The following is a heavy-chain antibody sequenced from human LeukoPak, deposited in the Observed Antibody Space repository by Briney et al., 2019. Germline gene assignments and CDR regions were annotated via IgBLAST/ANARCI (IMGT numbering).Heavy chain of an antibody. CDR2: IKEDGSDK. V-gene: IGHV3-7*04. CDR3: ARDFAFRLDY. D-gene: IGHD3-10*01. J-gene: IGHJ4*02. CDR1: GLTFSNYY. Sequence: GGSLRLSCAASGLTFSNYYMSWVRQAPGKGLEWVAKIKEDGSDKYYVGSLKGRFTISRDNAKNSLYLQINSLRAEDTAVYYCARDFAFRLDYWGQGTLLTLSS.